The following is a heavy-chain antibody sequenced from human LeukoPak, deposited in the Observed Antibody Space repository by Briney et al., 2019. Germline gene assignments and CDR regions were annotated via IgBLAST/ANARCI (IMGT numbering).Heavy chain of an antibody. V-gene: IGHV4-34*01. CDR2: INHSGST. Sequence: SETLSLTCAVYGGSFSGYYWSWIRQPPGKGLEWIGEINHSGSTNYNPSLKSRVTISVDTSKNQFSLKLSSVTAADTAVYYCARDITMIGTDAFDIWGQGTMVTVSS. CDR3: ARDITMIGTDAFDI. CDR1: GGSFSGYY. D-gene: IGHD3-10*02. J-gene: IGHJ3*02.